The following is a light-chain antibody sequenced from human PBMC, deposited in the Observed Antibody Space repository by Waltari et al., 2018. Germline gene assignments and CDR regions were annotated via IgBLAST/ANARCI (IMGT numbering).Light chain of an antibody. CDR1: QDISKY. J-gene: IGKJ4*01. CDR3: QQYNSLPPRLT. V-gene: IGKV1-33*01. CDR2: DAS. Sequence: DIQMTQSPSSLSASIGARVTITCQASQDISKYLNWYQQKPGKAPKLQIYDASNLETGVPSRFSGSGSGTDFTFTISSLQPEDIATYYCQQYNSLPPRLTFGGGTKVEIK.